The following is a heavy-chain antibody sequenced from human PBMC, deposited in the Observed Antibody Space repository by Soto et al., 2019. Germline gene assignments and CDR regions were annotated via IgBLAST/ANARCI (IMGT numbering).Heavy chain of an antibody. D-gene: IGHD6-19*01. J-gene: IGHJ4*02. CDR3: AKDWQFKMSSKGPIDY. CDR2: ISGSGAST. CDR1: GFTFNTYP. V-gene: IGHV3-23*01. Sequence: EVQLLESGGGLVQPGGSLRLSCAASGFTFNTYPMSWVRQAPGKGLEWVSGISGSGASTFYADSVKGRFTISRDNSKNTLYLQMNTLRAEDTAVYYCAKDWQFKMSSKGPIDYWGQGTLVTVSS.